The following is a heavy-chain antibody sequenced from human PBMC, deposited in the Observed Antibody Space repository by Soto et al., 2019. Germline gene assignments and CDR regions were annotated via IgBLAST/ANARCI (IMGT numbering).Heavy chain of an antibody. CDR2: IYSGGST. Sequence: QLGGSLRLSCAASGFTVSSNYMSWVRQAPGKGLEWVSVIYSGGSTYYADSVKGRFTISRDNSKNTLYLQMNSLRAEDTAVYYCARDLTGDWGGAFDIWGQGTMVTVSS. CDR3: ARDLTGDWGGAFDI. J-gene: IGHJ3*02. CDR1: GFTVSSNY. D-gene: IGHD7-27*01. V-gene: IGHV3-53*01.